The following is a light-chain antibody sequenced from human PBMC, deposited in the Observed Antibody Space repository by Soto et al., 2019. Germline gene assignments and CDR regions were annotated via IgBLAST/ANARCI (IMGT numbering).Light chain of an antibody. Sequence: EIVMTQSPATLSVSPGERAIFSCRASQSVSSNLAWYQQKPGQAPRLLIYGASTRATGIPASFSGSGSGTEFTLTISSLQSVDFAVYYCQQNNNWPLTFGGGTKVEIK. CDR2: GAS. J-gene: IGKJ4*01. CDR1: QSVSSN. CDR3: QQNNNWPLT. V-gene: IGKV3-15*01.